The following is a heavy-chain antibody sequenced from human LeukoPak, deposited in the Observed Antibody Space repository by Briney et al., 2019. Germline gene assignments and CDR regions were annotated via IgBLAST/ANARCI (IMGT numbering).Heavy chain of an antibody. D-gene: IGHD6-6*01. CDR1: GYSFSRYY. Sequence: ASVKVSCKASGYSFSRYYMHWVRQAPGQGLEWMGMINPSDGGTDYAQKFQGRVTMTRDTSTSTVYMEVNNLRSEDTAVYFCAREQYRAEDVWGQGTTVTVSS. J-gene: IGHJ6*02. V-gene: IGHV1-46*01. CDR2: INPSDGGT. CDR3: AREQYRAEDV.